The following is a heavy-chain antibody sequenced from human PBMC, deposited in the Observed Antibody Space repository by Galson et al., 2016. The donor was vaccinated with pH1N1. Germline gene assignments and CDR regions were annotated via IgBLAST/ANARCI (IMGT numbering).Heavy chain of an antibody. CDR3: VKRPTAATGPFEY. J-gene: IGHJ4*02. D-gene: IGHD6-13*01. CDR2: ITASGGNT. Sequence: SLRLSCAASGFTFSSYAMSWVRQAPGKGLEWVSSITASGGNTYYADSVKGRFTISRDNSKNTLFLQMNSLRAEDTAVYYCVKRPTAATGPFEYWGRGTLVTVSS. CDR1: GFTFSSYA. V-gene: IGHV3-23*01.